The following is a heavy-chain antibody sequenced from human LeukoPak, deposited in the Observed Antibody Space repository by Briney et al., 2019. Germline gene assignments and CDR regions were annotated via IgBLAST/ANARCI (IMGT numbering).Heavy chain of an antibody. CDR1: GFTFSSYS. Sequence: GGSLRLSCAASGFTFSSYSMNWVRQAPGKGLEWVSYISGSSSTIYYADSVKGRFTISRDNSKNTLYLQMNSLRAEDTAVYYCARGITGVDYWGQGTLVTVSS. CDR2: ISGSSSTI. D-gene: IGHD1-20*01. V-gene: IGHV3-48*01. CDR3: ARGITGVDY. J-gene: IGHJ4*02.